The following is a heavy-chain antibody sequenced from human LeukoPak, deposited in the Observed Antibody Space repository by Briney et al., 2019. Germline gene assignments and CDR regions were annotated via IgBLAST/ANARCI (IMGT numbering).Heavy chain of an antibody. CDR2: ISGSSNYI. V-gene: IGHV3-21*01. D-gene: IGHD3-10*01. CDR1: GFTFNRFT. J-gene: IGHJ4*02. Sequence: GGSLRLSCAASGFTFNRFTMNWVRQAPGKGLEWVSSISGSSNYIYYADSIKGRFTISRDNAKNSLYLQMNSLGVGDTAVYYCARVHPGSGSQYLDYWGQGILVTVSS. CDR3: ARVHPGSGSQYLDY.